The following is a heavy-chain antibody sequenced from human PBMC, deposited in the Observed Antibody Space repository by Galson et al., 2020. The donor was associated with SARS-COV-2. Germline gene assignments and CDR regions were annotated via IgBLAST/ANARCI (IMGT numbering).Heavy chain of an antibody. D-gene: IGHD6-13*01. CDR2: ISDSGTT. J-gene: IGHJ2*01. CDR3: ARESWDHWFFDP. CDR1: GGSINSGGYY. V-gene: IGHV4-31*01. Sequence: SETLSLTCTVSGGSINSGGYYWNWIRHHPGKGLEWIGSISDSGTTRYSPSLKSLVSISIDTSKNQFSLRLNSVTDADTAVYYCARESWDHWFFDPWGRVTLVTVSS.